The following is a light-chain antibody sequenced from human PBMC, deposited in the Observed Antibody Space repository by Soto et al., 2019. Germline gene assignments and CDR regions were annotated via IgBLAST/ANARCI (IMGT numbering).Light chain of an antibody. Sequence: QSALTQPASVSGSPGQSITTSCTGTSSDVGGYNLVSWYQQHPGKAPKLMIYEVTKRPSGVSNRFSGSKSGNTASLTISGLQAEDEADYYCCSYAGSSTSLYVFGTGTKVTVL. CDR2: EVT. V-gene: IGLV2-23*02. J-gene: IGLJ1*01. CDR1: SSDVGGYNL. CDR3: CSYAGSSTSLYV.